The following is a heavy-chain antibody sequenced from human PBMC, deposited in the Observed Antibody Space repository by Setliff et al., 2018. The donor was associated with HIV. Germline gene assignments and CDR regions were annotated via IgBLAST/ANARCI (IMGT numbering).Heavy chain of an antibody. CDR3: ARDEPKNTEAAPGY. J-gene: IGHJ4*02. CDR1: GYSFTTSG. CDR2: INIRSGNT. Sequence: ASVKVSCKASGYSFTTSGVSWVRQAPGQGLEWMGWINIRSGNTNYAQKFQGRVTMTTDTSTSTAYMGLRSLRSDDTAVYYYARDEPKNTEAAPGYWGQGTLVTVSS. D-gene: IGHD7-27*01. V-gene: IGHV1-18*01.